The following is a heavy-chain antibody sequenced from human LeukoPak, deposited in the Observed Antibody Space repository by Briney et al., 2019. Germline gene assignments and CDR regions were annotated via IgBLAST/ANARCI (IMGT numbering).Heavy chain of an antibody. Sequence: ASVTVSCKASGYTFTGYYMHWVRQAPGQGLEWMGWINPNSGGTNYAQKFQGRVTMIRDTSISTAYMVLSRLRSDDTAVYYCARSYGLPDYWGQGTLVTVSS. D-gene: IGHD3-16*01. CDR3: ARSYGLPDY. CDR2: INPNSGGT. CDR1: GYTFTGYY. J-gene: IGHJ4*02. V-gene: IGHV1-2*02.